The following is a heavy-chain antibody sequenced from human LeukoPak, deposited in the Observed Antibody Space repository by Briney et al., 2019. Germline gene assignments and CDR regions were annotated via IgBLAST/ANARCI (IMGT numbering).Heavy chain of an antibody. J-gene: IGHJ6*03. V-gene: IGHV1-69*05. D-gene: IGHD5-18*01. CDR2: IIPAFGTP. Sequence: SVKVSCKASGYTFTSYGISWVRQAPGQGLEWMGGIIPAFGTPNYAQKFQGRVTITTDESTSTAYMELSSLRSEDTAVYYCATKGRKREGYSSTPNYYYYMDVWGKGTTVTVSS. CDR1: GYTFTSYG. CDR3: ATKGRKREGYSSTPNYYYYMDV.